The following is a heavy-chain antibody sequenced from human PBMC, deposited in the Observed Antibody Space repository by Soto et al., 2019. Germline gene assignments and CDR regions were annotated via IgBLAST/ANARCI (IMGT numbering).Heavy chain of an antibody. V-gene: IGHV3-23*01. CDR2: IGGNGVSI. CDR3: AKGYDYVSFDM. J-gene: IGHJ3*02. D-gene: IGHD3-16*01. Sequence: EVQLLESGGGLLQPGGSLRLSCSSSGFNFSSHSMSWVRQAPGKGLEWVSHIGGNGVSIYYADSVRGRFTISRDNSKNTLYLQMNSLRAEDTAVYYCAKGYDYVSFDMWGQGTMVTVS. CDR1: GFNFSSHS.